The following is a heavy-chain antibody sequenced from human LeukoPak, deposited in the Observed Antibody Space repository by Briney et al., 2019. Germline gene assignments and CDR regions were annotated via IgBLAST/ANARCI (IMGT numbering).Heavy chain of an antibody. CDR3: ARAFS. J-gene: IGHJ5*02. V-gene: IGHV3-7*01. Sequence: GGSLRLSCAASGFSLSSQWMSWVRQAPGKGPEWVANIKEDGSQKSYVDSVKGQFTISRDNAKNSLYLQMNSLRAEDTAVYYCARAFSWGQGTLVTVSS. CDR1: GFSLSSQW. CDR2: IKEDGSQK. D-gene: IGHD3-16*01.